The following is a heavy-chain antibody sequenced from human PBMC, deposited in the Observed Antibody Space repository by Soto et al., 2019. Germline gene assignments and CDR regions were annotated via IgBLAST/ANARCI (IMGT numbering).Heavy chain of an antibody. J-gene: IGHJ6*02. V-gene: IGHV1-8*01. CDR1: GYTFTSYD. Sequence: GASVKVSCKASGYTFTSYDINWVRQATGQGLEWMGWMNPNSGSTGYAQKFQGRVTMTRNTSISTAYMELSSLRSEDTAVYYCAREDILNGSVRGMDVWGQGTTVTVSS. D-gene: IGHD3-9*01. CDR2: MNPNSGST. CDR3: AREDILNGSVRGMDV.